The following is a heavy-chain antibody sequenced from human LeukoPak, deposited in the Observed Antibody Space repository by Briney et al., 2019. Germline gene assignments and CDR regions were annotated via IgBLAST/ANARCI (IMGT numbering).Heavy chain of an antibody. CDR2: ISSSGRTI. Sequence: GGSLRLSCAASGFTFSSYEMNWVRQAPGKGLEWVSYISSSGRTIYYADSVKGRFTISRDNAKNSLYLQMNSLRAEDTAVYYCAREGYYYYYMDVWGKGTTVTVSS. CDR3: AREGYYYYYMDV. J-gene: IGHJ6*03. V-gene: IGHV3-48*03. CDR1: GFTFSSYE.